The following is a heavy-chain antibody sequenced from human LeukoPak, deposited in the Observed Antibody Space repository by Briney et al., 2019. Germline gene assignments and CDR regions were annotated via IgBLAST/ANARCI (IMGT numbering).Heavy chain of an antibody. CDR2: ISSSSSTI. V-gene: IGHV3-48*01. CDR1: GFTFSSYE. D-gene: IGHD6-19*01. J-gene: IGHJ4*02. CDR3: ARDRSSGWLDY. Sequence: GGSLRLSCAASGFTFSSYEMNWVRQAPGKGREWVSYISSSSSTIYYADSVKGRFTISRDNAKNSLYLQMNSLRAEDTAVYYCARDRSSGWLDYWGQGTLVTVSS.